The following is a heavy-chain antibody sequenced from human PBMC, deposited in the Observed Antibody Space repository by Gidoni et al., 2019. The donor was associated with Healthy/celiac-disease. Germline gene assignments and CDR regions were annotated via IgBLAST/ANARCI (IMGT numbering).Heavy chain of an antibody. V-gene: IGHV3-21*01. CDR1: GFTFSSYS. J-gene: IGHJ4*02. CDR2: ISSSISYI. CDR3: ARGSYSRRGFDY. D-gene: IGHD6-13*01. Sequence: EVQLVESGGGLVKPGGSLRLSCAASGFTFSSYSMNWVRQAPGKGLEWVSSISSSISYIYYADSVKGRFTISRDNAKNSLYLQMNSLRAEDTAVYYCARGSYSRRGFDYWGQGTLVTVSS.